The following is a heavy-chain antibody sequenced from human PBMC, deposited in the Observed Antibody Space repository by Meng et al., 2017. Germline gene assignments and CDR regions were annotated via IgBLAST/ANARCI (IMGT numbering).Heavy chain of an antibody. CDR3: AREVHYDSSGYYVARAFDI. CDR2: IRSKAYGGTT. Sequence: GESLKISCTASGFTFGDYAMSWVRQAPGKGLEWVGFIRSKAYGGTTEYAASVKGRFTISRDDSKSIAYLQMNSLKTEDTAVYYCAREVHYDSSGYYVARAFDIWGQGTMVTVSS. CDR1: GFTFGDYA. J-gene: IGHJ3*02. V-gene: IGHV3-49*04. D-gene: IGHD3-22*01.